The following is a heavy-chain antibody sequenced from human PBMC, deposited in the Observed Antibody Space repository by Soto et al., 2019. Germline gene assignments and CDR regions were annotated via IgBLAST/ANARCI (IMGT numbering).Heavy chain of an antibody. CDR3: AHRRPWYFDL. J-gene: IGHJ2*01. Sequence: QITLKESGPTLVKPTQTLTLTCTFSGFSLSSSGVGMGWIRQPPGKALEWLALIYWDDDKRYSPSLKSRLTIXTDTSNNQVVLIMTNMDPVDTATYYCAHRRPWYFDLWGRGTLVTVSS. CDR2: IYWDDDK. CDR1: GFSLSSSGVG. V-gene: IGHV2-5*02.